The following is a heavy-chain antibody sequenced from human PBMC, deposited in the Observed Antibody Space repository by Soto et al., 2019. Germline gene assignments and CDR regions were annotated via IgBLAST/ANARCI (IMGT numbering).Heavy chain of an antibody. D-gene: IGHD2-21*01. J-gene: IGHJ4*02. V-gene: IGHV3-30*03. Sequence: QVQLVESGGGVVQPGSSLRLSCEASGFTFSMYGMHWVRQAPGKGLEWVGVIYSDGSHQYYGDYVKGRFTISRDNSNKMVYLQMTGLRLDESALYYCARDRRVIPDADMDYWGQGVLVTVSS. CDR1: GFTFSMYG. CDR2: IYSDGSHQ. CDR3: ARDRRVIPDADMDY.